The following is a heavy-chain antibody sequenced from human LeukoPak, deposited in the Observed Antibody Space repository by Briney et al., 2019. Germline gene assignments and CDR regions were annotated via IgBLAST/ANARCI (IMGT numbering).Heavy chain of an antibody. Sequence: PGASLRLSCAASGFTFRSYAMTWVRQAPGRGLEWVSRISASGGRTSYADSVKGRSTISRDSSENTLYIQINTRRAEDTAVYYCARGKSGGYSWIDYWGQGTLVTVSS. J-gene: IGHJ4*02. CDR1: GFTFRSYA. D-gene: IGHD1-26*01. CDR2: ISASGGRT. CDR3: ARGKSGGYSWIDY. V-gene: IGHV3-23*01.